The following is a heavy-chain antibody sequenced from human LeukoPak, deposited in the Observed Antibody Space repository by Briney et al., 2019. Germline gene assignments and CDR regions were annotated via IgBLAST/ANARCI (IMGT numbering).Heavy chain of an antibody. J-gene: IGHJ5*02. V-gene: IGHV3-33*01. CDR3: ARVSGYYESSGYYQDNWFDP. D-gene: IGHD3-22*01. CDR1: GFAFSNYG. Sequence: GGSLRLSCEASGFAFSNYGMHWVRQAPGKGLEWVAVIWYDGGSTKYYADSVKGRFTISRDNSTNTLYLQMNSLRAEDTAVYYCARVSGYYESSGYYQDNWFDPWGQGTLVTVSS. CDR2: IWYDGGSTK.